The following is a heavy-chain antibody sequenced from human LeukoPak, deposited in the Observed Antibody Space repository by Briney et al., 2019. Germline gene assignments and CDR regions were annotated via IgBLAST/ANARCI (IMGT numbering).Heavy chain of an antibody. CDR3: ARERGAFSSSWYLGLGWFDP. D-gene: IGHD6-13*01. J-gene: IGHJ5*02. CDR1: GYTFTGYY. V-gene: IGHV1-2*02. CDR2: INPNSGGT. Sequence: ASVKVSCKASGYTFTGYYMHWVRQAPGQGLEWMVWINPNSGGTNYAQKFQGRDTMTRDTSISTAYMELSRLRSDDTAVYYCARERGAFSSSWYLGLGWFDPWGQGTLVTVSS.